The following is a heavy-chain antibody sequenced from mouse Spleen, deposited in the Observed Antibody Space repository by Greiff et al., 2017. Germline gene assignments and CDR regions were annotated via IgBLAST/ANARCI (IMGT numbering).Heavy chain of an antibody. D-gene: IGHD3-3*01. V-gene: IGHV1-64*01. Sequence: QVQLQQPGAELVKPGASVKLSCKASGYTFTSYWMHWVKQRPGQGLEWIGMIHPNSGSTNYNAKFKSKATLTVDKSSSTAYMQLSSLTSEDSAVYNRAKGLRRVARDYWGQGTSVTVSS. CDR1: GYTFTSYW. CDR2: IHPNSGST. CDR3: AKGLRRVARDY. J-gene: IGHJ4*01.